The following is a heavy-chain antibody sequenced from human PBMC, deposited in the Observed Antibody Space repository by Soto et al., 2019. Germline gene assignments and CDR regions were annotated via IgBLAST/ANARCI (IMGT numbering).Heavy chain of an antibody. CDR3: AREYIVVVPAARQTYYYYYMDV. Sequence: QVQLVQSGAEVKKPGASVKVSCKASGYTFTSYAMHWVRQAPGQRLEWMGWINAGNGNTKYSQKFQGRVTSTRDTSASTAYMELSSLRSEDTAVYYCAREYIVVVPAARQTYYYYYMDVWGKGTTVTVSS. D-gene: IGHD2-2*01. J-gene: IGHJ6*03. CDR2: INAGNGNT. V-gene: IGHV1-3*01. CDR1: GYTFTSYA.